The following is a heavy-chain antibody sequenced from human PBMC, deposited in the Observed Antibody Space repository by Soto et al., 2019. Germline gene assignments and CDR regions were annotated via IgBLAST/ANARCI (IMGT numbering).Heavy chain of an antibody. CDR1: GGTFSSYA. D-gene: IGHD3-9*01. V-gene: IGHV1-69*01. Sequence: QVQLVQSGAEVKKPGSSVKVSCKASGGTFSSYAISWVRQAPGQGLEWMGGIIPIFGTANYAQKLQGRVTITVDESKSTAYMELSSLRSEDTAVYYCAARESDILAYYYYGMDVWGQGTTVTVSS. CDR3: AARESDILAYYYYGMDV. CDR2: IIPIFGTA. J-gene: IGHJ6*02.